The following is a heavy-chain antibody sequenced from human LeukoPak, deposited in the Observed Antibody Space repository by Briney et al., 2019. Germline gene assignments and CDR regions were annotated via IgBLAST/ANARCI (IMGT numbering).Heavy chain of an antibody. Sequence: PGGSLRLSCAASGFTFSSYSMNWVRQAPGKGLEWVSSISSSSSYIYYADSVKGRFTISRDNAKNSLYLQMNSLRAEDTAVYYCARDARIAYCGGDCYSGFDYWGQGTLVTVSS. CDR2: ISSSSSYI. CDR1: GFTFSSYS. D-gene: IGHD2-21*02. J-gene: IGHJ4*02. V-gene: IGHV3-21*01. CDR3: ARDARIAYCGGDCYSGFDY.